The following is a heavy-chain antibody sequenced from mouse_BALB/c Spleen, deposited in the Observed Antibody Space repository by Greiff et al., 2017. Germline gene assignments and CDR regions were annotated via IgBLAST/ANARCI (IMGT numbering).Heavy chain of an antibody. CDR3: VRDNYGSY. Sequence: VQLQESGPGLVAPSQSLSITCTVSGFSLTSYDISWIRQPPGKGLEWLGVIWTGGGTNYNSAFMSRLSISKDNSKSQVFLKMNSLQTDDTAIYYCVRDNYGSYWGQGTTLTVSS. V-gene: IGHV2-9-2*01. J-gene: IGHJ2*01. D-gene: IGHD1-1*01. CDR1: GFSLTSYD. CDR2: IWTGGGT.